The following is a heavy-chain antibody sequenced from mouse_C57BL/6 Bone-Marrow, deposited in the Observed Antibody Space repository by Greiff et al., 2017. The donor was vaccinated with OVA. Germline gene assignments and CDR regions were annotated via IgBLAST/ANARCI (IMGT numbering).Heavy chain of an antibody. D-gene: IGHD2-3*01. CDR1: GYTFTSYW. CDR2: IHPNSGST. V-gene: IGHV1-64*01. CDR3: ARSWLLSCAY. J-gene: IGHJ3*01. Sequence: QVQLKQPGAELVKPGASVKLSCKASGYTFTSYWMHWVKQRPGQGLEWIGMIHPNSGSTNYNEKFKSKATLTVDKSSSTAYMQLSSLTSEDSAVYYCARSWLLSCAYWGQGTLVTVSA.